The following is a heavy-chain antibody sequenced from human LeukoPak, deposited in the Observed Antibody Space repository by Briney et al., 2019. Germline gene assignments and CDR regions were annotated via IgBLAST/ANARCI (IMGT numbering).Heavy chain of an antibody. CDR3: AKDHVAQSAGLYYYMDV. V-gene: IGHV3-30*02. Sequence: GGSLRLSCAASGFTFSNGMHWVRQVPGKGLEWVAVIWYGGSNKYYADSVKGRFTISRDNSKNTLYLQMNSLRAEDTAVYYCAKDHVAQSAGLYYYMDVWGKGTTVTVSS. CDR1: GFTFSNG. J-gene: IGHJ6*03. D-gene: IGHD3/OR15-3a*01. CDR2: IWYGGSNK.